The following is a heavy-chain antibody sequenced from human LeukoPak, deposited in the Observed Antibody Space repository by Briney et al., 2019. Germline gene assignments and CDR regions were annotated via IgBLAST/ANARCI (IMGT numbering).Heavy chain of an antibody. Sequence: SQTLSLTCAISGDSVSSNSAAWNWIRQSPSRGLEWLGSTYYRSKWYNDYAVSVKSRITINPDTSKNQFSLQLNSVTPEDTAVYYCARAGWYSSSSVFDYWGQGTLVTVSS. D-gene: IGHD6-6*01. CDR1: GDSVSSNSAA. CDR2: TYYRSKWYN. V-gene: IGHV6-1*01. CDR3: ARAGWYSSSSVFDY. J-gene: IGHJ4*02.